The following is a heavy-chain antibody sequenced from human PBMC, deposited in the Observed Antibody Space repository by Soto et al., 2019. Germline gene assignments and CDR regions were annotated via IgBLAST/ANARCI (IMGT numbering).Heavy chain of an antibody. V-gene: IGHV1-3*01. Sequence: ASVKVSCKASGYTFTSYAMHWVRQAPGQRLEWMGWINAGNGNTKYSQKFQGRVTITRDTSASTAYMELSSLRSEDTAVYYCARVPTYYYDSSGYYLGAFDIWGQGTMVTVSS. CDR3: ARVPTYYYDSSGYYLGAFDI. CDR2: INAGNGNT. CDR1: GYTFTSYA. J-gene: IGHJ3*02. D-gene: IGHD3-22*01.